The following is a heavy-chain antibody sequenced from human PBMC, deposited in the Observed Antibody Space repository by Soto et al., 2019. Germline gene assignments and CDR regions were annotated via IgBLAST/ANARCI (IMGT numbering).Heavy chain of an antibody. D-gene: IGHD6-19*01. CDR2: ISYDGSNK. Sequence: PGGSLRLSCAASGFTFSSYGMHWVRQAPGKGLEWVAVISYDGSNKYYADSVKGRFTISRDNSKNTLYLQMNSLRAEDTAVYYSAKEQSSGWYGDDAFDIWGQGTMVTVPS. V-gene: IGHV3-30*18. CDR3: AKEQSSGWYGDDAFDI. J-gene: IGHJ3*02. CDR1: GFTFSSYG.